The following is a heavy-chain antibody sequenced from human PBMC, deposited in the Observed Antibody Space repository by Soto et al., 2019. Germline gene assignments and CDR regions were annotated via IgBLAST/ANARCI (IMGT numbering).Heavy chain of an antibody. V-gene: IGHV4-30-4*01. J-gene: IGHJ3*02. CDR2: IYYSGST. CDR3: ARDPDSSGYSAFDI. Sequence: SETLSLTCTVSGGSISSGDYYWSWIRQPPGKGLEWIGYIYYSGSTYYNPSLKSRVTISVDTSKNQFSLKLSSVTAADTAVYYCARDPDSSGYSAFDIWGHGTMVTVSS. D-gene: IGHD3-22*01. CDR1: GGSISSGDYY.